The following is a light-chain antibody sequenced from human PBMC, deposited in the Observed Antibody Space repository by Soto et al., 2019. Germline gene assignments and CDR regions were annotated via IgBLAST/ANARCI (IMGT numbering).Light chain of an antibody. CDR2: KGS. J-gene: IGKJ2*01. CDR3: MQGTPLYT. CDR1: QSLVYSDGNTY. V-gene: IGKV2-30*01. Sequence: DVVMPQSPLSLPVTLGQPASISCRSSQSLVYSDGNTYLNWCHQRPGQSPRRLIYKGSNRASGVPERFSGSGSGTDFTLKISRVEAEDVGVYYCMQGTPLYTFGQGTKLEIK.